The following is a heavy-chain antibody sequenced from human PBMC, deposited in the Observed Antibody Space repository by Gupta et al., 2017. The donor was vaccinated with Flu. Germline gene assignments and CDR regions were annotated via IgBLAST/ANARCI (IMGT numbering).Heavy chain of an antibody. CDR3: AKMPSCDEYVGPNWFGP. D-gene: IGHD2-2*01. J-gene: IGHJ5*02. Sequence: EVHILKSGGGSVQPGATLRLQGTVSGFDHRFNVTMYAMTWVRKDAGECREWCPGLSGECAKAYYAGSVRGCFIICRDNFRNTVYLQMYSLTAEDTALYFCAKMPSCDEYVGPNWFGPWGQGTRVSV. V-gene: IGHV3-23*01. CDR2: LSGECAKA. CDR1: GFDHRFNVTMYA.